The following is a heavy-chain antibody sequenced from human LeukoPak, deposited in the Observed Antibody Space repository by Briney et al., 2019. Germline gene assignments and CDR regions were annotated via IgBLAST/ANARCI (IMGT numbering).Heavy chain of an antibody. Sequence: SQTLPLTCTVSGDSISSGVYYWSWIRQHPGKGLEWIGYIYYSGSTYYNPSLKSRVTISVDTSKNQFSLKLSSVTAADTAVYYCARGYLGGYSYGRNNWFDPWGQGTLVTVSS. D-gene: IGHD5-18*01. J-gene: IGHJ5*02. V-gene: IGHV4-31*03. CDR2: IYYSGST. CDR1: GDSISSGVYY. CDR3: ARGYLGGYSYGRNNWFDP.